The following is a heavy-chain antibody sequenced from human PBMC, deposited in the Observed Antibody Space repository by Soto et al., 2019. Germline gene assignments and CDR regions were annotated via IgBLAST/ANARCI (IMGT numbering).Heavy chain of an antibody. J-gene: IGHJ2*01. CDR3: AGRYYGGNYWYFDL. CDR2: IHYSGST. V-gene: IGHV4-59*08. D-gene: IGHD4-17*01. CDR1: GGSISTYY. Sequence: QVQLQESGPGLVKPSETLSLTCTVSGGSISTYYWSWIRQPPGKGLEWIGYIHYSGSTNYNPSLKSRVAISVDTSKNQISLRLTSVPAADTAVYYCAGRYYGGNYWYFDLWGRGTLVTVSS.